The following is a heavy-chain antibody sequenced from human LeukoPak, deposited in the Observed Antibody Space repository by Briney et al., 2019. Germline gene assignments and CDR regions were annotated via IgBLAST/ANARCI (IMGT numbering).Heavy chain of an antibody. CDR2: IYYSGST. D-gene: IGHD2-15*01. V-gene: IGHV4-39*07. Sequence: SETLSLTCTVSGGSISSSSYYWGWIRQPPGKGLEWIGSIYYSGSTYYNPSLKSRVTISVDTSKNQFSLKLSSVTAADTAVYYCARTISGYCSGGSCYYFDYWGQGTLVTVSS. CDR3: ARTISGYCSGGSCYYFDY. J-gene: IGHJ4*02. CDR1: GGSISSSSYY.